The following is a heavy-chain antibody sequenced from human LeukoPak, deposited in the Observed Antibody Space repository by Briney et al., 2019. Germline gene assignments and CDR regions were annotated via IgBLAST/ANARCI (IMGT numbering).Heavy chain of an antibody. CDR1: GGSISNYY. J-gene: IGHJ4*02. V-gene: IGHV4-59*01. Sequence: SETLSLTCTVSGGSISNYYLNWIRQPPGKGLEWIGYIYYSGSTNYNPALKSRVTISGDTSKNQFSLKLTSVTAADTAVYYCARGTTMVRGVSHFDYWGQGTLVTVSS. D-gene: IGHD3-10*01. CDR2: IYYSGST. CDR3: ARGTTMVRGVSHFDY.